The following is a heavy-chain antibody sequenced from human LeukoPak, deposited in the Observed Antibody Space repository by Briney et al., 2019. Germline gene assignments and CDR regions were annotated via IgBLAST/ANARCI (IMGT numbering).Heavy chain of an antibody. Sequence: PSQTLSLTCSVSGDSISSGGYYWSWIRQHPGKGLEWIGYIYYSGNTYYNPSLKSRVTISLDTSKDQFSLKLSSVTAADTAVYYCARSIVVVPAWAYWGRGALVTVSS. CDR1: GDSISSGGYY. CDR3: ARSIVVVPAWAY. CDR2: IYYSGNT. D-gene: IGHD2-2*01. J-gene: IGHJ4*02. V-gene: IGHV4-31*03.